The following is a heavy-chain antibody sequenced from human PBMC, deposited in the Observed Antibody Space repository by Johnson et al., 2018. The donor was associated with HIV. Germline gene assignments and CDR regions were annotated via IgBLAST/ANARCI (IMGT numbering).Heavy chain of an antibody. Sequence: QVQLVESGGGVVQPGRSLRLSCAASGFTFSSYGMHWVRQAPGKGLEWVAVIWYDGSNKYYANSVKGRFTVSRDNSKNTLHLEMNSLRAEDTALYYCANSKGELDAFDIWGQGTMVTVSS. CDR2: IWYDGSNK. D-gene: IGHD1-26*01. CDR3: ANSKGELDAFDI. V-gene: IGHV3-33*06. J-gene: IGHJ3*02. CDR1: GFTFSSYG.